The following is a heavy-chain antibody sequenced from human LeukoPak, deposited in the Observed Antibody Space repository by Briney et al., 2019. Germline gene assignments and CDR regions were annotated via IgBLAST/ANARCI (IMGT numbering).Heavy chain of an antibody. V-gene: IGHV3-74*01. CDR2: INSDGSDT. J-gene: IGHJ4*02. Sequence: GGSLRLSCAATGFTFSNFWMHWVRQAPGKGLVWVSRINSDGSDTSYADSVKGRLTISRDNAKNTLYLQMNSLRAEDTAIYYCVGGYDPHYWGQGTLVTVSS. CDR1: GFTFSNFW. D-gene: IGHD2-8*02. CDR3: VGGYDPHY.